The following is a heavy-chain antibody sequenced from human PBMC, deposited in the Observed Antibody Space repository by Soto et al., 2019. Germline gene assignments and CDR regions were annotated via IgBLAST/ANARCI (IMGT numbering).Heavy chain of an antibody. CDR2: ISAYNHYT. CDR3: ARVGPSREVPHPFEY. J-gene: IGHJ4*02. CDR1: GYTFSTYG. D-gene: IGHD1-26*01. Sequence: QVDLVQSGPEVRKPGASVNVSCKASGYTFSTYGISWVRQAPGQGLEWMGWISAYNHYTNYAQKFQGRVTMTTDTSTNTAYMELRSLRSGDTAMYFCARVGPSREVPHPFEYWGQGTLVTVSS. V-gene: IGHV1-18*01.